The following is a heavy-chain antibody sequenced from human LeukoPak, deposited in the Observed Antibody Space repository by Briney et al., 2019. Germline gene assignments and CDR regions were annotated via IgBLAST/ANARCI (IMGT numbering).Heavy chain of an antibody. CDR2: ITPSVGST. D-gene: IGHD2-2*01. Sequence: GASVKVSCKASGYTFTSYYMHWVRQAPGQGQERRGMITPSVGSTSYAQKFHGRVTMTSHMSTTTVYMELNSLRSEDTAVYYCARIYCSSTSCHRAYFDYWGQGTLVTVSS. CDR3: ARIYCSSTSCHRAYFDY. J-gene: IGHJ4*02. CDR1: GYTFTSYY. V-gene: IGHV1-46*01.